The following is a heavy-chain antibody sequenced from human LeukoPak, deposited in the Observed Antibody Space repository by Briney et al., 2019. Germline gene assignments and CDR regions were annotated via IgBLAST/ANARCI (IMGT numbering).Heavy chain of an antibody. D-gene: IGHD6-13*01. CDR1: GFTFSSYP. CDR2: IFRRNSYI. J-gene: IGHJ4*02. Sequence: PGGPLRLSCAASGFTFSSYPMNWVRQAPGKGLEGVSSIFRRNSYIYYSDSVKGRFTISRDDAMNSLYLQMNSLRADDTAMYYCARVSRVAYSSSWYLDYWGQGTLVTVSS. V-gene: IGHV3-21*06. CDR3: ARVSRVAYSSSWYLDY.